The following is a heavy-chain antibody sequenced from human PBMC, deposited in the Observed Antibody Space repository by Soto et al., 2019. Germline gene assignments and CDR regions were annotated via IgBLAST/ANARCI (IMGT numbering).Heavy chain of an antibody. J-gene: IGHJ2*01. CDR3: ARGGSLNWYFDL. Sequence: EVQLMESGGGLVQPGGSLRLSCAASGFTFSSYWMHWVRQAPGKGLVWVSRINSDGSSTSYADSVKGRFTISRDNAKKTLYLQMNSLRAEDTAVYYCARGGSLNWYFDLWGRGTLVTVSS. V-gene: IGHV3-74*01. CDR2: INSDGSST. CDR1: GFTFSSYW. D-gene: IGHD1-26*01.